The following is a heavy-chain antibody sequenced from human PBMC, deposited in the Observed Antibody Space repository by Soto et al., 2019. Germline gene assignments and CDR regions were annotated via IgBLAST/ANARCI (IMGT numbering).Heavy chain of an antibody. CDR3: ARDRDGYNRLPYGMDV. J-gene: IGHJ6*02. D-gene: IGHD5-12*01. Sequence: GGSLRLSCAASGFTVSSNYMHWVRQAPGKGLEWVVVISFDGRNTYYADSVKGRFTISRDNSKNTLYLQMTSLRAEDTAVYYCARDRDGYNRLPYGMDVWGQGTTVTVSS. CDR2: ISFDGRNT. CDR1: GFTVSSNY. V-gene: IGHV3-30*03.